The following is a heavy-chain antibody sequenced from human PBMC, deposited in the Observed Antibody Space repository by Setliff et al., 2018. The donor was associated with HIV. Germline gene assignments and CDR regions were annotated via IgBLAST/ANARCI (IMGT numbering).Heavy chain of an antibody. D-gene: IGHD3-9*01. CDR3: AKDVEWFPVPDGSGYMDY. V-gene: IGHV3-30*02. Sequence: PGGSLRLSCAGYGHTFNKYGMHWVRQAPGKGLEWVALIWSDESHKYYANSVKGRFTISRDNPKNTVYLQMNSLRLEDTAVYYCAKDVEWFPVPDGSGYMDYWGQETLVTVSS. CDR1: GHTFNKYG. CDR2: IWSDESHK. J-gene: IGHJ4*02.